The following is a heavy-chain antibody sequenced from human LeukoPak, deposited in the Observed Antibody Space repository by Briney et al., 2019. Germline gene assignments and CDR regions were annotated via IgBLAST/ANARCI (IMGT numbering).Heavy chain of an antibody. J-gene: IGHJ4*02. CDR1: GFTFSTYT. CDR2: IGSTSSNI. D-gene: IGHD3-22*01. CDR3: AMFRFTTRRENFDS. V-gene: IGHV3-48*01. Sequence: GGSLRLSCTGSGFTFSTYTMNWLRQAAGKGLAGVASIGSTSSNIDYADSVEGRFTIARDNAKNSLYLQMNGLTAEDTAVYYFAMFRFTTRRENFDSWGQGTLVTVSS.